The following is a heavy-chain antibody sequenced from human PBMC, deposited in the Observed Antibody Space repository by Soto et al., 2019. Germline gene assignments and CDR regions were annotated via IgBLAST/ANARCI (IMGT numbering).Heavy chain of an antibody. V-gene: IGHV4-39*01. CDR2: IYYSGST. J-gene: IGHJ4*02. Sequence: SETLSLTCTVSGGSISSSSYYWGWIRQPPGKGLEWIGSIYYSGSTYYNPSLKSRVTISVDTSKNQFSLKLSSVTAADTAVYYCASPYSGYDSLDYWGQGTLVTVS. CDR3: ASPYSGYDSLDY. CDR1: GGSISSSSYY. D-gene: IGHD5-12*01.